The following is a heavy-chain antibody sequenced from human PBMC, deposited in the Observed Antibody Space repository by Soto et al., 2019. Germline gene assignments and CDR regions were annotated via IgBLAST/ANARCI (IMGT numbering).Heavy chain of an antibody. Sequence: SETLSLTCTVSGGSISSYYWSWIRQPPGKGLEWIGYIYYSGSTNYNPSLKSRVTISVDTSKNQFSLKLSSVTAADTAVYYCARDQGSGWSEGGSDYWGQGTLVTVSS. CDR3: ARDQGSGWSEGGSDY. D-gene: IGHD6-19*01. CDR2: IYYSGST. CDR1: GGSISSYY. V-gene: IGHV4-59*01. J-gene: IGHJ4*02.